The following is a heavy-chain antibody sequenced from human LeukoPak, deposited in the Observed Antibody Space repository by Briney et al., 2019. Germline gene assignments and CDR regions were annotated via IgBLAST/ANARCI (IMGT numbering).Heavy chain of an antibody. D-gene: IGHD2-2*01. V-gene: IGHV4-59*08. Sequence: PSETLSLICTVSGGSISSYYWSWIRQPPGKGLEWIGYIYYSGSTNYNPSLKSRVTISVDTSKNQFSLKLSSVTAADTAVYYCASTPTVPATATFNGWFDPWGQGTLVTVSS. J-gene: IGHJ5*02. CDR2: IYYSGST. CDR3: ASTPTVPATATFNGWFDP. CDR1: GGSISSYY.